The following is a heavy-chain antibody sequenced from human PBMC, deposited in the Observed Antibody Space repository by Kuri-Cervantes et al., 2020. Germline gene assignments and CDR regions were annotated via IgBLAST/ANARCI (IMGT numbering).Heavy chain of an antibody. Sequence: GGSLRLSCTASGFTSGDYSMTWVRQTPGKGLEWVGFIRSKAYGETTEYAASVKGRFSISRDDSKSIAYLQMNSLKTEDAALYYCTRAGRVAIPYYFDYWGQGTLVTVSS. J-gene: IGHJ4*02. CDR1: GFTSGDYS. D-gene: IGHD3-3*01. CDR2: IRSKAYGETT. CDR3: TRAGRVAIPYYFDY. V-gene: IGHV3-49*04.